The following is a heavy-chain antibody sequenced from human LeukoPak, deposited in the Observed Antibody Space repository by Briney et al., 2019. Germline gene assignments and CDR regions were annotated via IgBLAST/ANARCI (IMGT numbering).Heavy chain of an antibody. CDR2: IYHSGST. CDR1: GYSISSGYY. J-gene: IGHJ4*02. V-gene: IGHV4-38-2*01. CDR3: ARRVYYDILTGSYYFDY. D-gene: IGHD3-9*01. Sequence: SETLSLTCAVSGYSISSGYYWGWIRQPPGKGLEWIGSIYHSGSTYYNPSLKSRVTISVDTSKNQFSLRLSSVTAADTAVYYCARRVYYDILTGSYYFDYWGQGTLVTVSS.